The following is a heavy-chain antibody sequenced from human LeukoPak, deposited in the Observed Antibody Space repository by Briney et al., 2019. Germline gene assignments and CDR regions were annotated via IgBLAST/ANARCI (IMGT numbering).Heavy chain of an antibody. J-gene: IGHJ6*02. CDR2: INPNSGGT. CDR1: GYTFTGYY. V-gene: IGHV1-2*04. Sequence: GASVKVSCKASGYTFTGYYMHWVRQAPGQGLEWMGWINPNSGGTNYAQKFQGWVTMTRDTSIGTAYMELSRLRSDDTAVYYCARDLIERGYSYGYDTDQQRYYYYGMDVWGQGTTVTVSS. CDR3: ARDLIERGYSYGYDTDQQRYYYYGMDV. D-gene: IGHD5-18*01.